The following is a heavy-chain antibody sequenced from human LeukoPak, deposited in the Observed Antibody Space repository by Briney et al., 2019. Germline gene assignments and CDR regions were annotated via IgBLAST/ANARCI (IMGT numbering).Heavy chain of an antibody. J-gene: IGHJ5*02. V-gene: IGHV4-39*01. Sequence: PSETLSLTCTVSGGSISSSSYYWGWIRQPPGKGLEWIGSIYYSGSTYYNPSLKSRVTISVDTSKNQFSLKLSSVTAADTAVYYCVTGVQNWFDPWGQGTLVTVSS. CDR1: GGSISSSSYY. CDR3: VTGVQNWFDP. CDR2: IYYSGST.